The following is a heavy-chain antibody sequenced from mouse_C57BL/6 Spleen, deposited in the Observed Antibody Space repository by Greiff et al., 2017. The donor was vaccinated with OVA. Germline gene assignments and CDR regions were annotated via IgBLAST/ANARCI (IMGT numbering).Heavy chain of an antibody. J-gene: IGHJ2*01. V-gene: IGHV1-42*01. D-gene: IGHD1-1*01. CDR2: INPSTGGT. CDR1: GYSFTGYY. Sequence: EVQLQQSGPELVKPGASVKISCKASGYSFTGYYMNWVKQSPEKSLEWIGEINPSTGGTTYNQKFKAKATLTVDKSSSTAYMQLKSLTSEDSAVYDCARDYYGSSYDYWGQGTTLTVSS. CDR3: ARDYYGSSYDY.